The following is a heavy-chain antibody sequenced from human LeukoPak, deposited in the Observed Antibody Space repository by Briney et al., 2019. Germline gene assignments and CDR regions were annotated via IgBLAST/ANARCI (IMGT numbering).Heavy chain of an antibody. D-gene: IGHD1-26*01. V-gene: IGHV3-9*01. CDR3: AKAPVGNPVGARVDY. Sequence: GGSLRLSCAASGFTFGDYAMHWVRQAPGKGLEWVSGISWNSDSIGYADSVKGRFTISRDNSKNTLYLQMNSLRAEDTAVYYCAKAPVGNPVGARVDYWGQGTLVTVSS. J-gene: IGHJ4*02. CDR2: ISWNSDSI. CDR1: GFTFGDYA.